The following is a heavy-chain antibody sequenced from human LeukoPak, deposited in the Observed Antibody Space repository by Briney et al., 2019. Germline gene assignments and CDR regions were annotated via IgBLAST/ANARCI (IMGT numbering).Heavy chain of an antibody. CDR1: GFIFSSYG. V-gene: IGHV3-30*02. D-gene: IGHD2-15*01. J-gene: IGHJ6*03. CDR2: IQYDGSNE. Sequence: GGSLRLSCTASGFIFSSYGTHWVRQAPGKGLEWVAYIQYDGSNEQYAHSVKGRFRISRDSSKNMLYLQMNSLRAEDTAVYYCAEDRCSDGIGCFYYYMDVWGKGTTVTISS. CDR3: AEDRCSDGIGCFYYYMDV.